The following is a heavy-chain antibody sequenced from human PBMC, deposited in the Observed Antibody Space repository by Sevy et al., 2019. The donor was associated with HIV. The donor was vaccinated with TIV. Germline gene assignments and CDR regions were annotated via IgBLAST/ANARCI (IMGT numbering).Heavy chain of an antibody. D-gene: IGHD3-22*01. Sequence: SETLSLTCTVSGGSISSSSYYWGWIRQPPGKGLEWIGSIYYSGSTYYNPSLKSRVTISVDTSKNQFSLKLSSVTAADTAVYYCARLDYYDSSPAADYYYGMDVWGQGTTVTVSS. CDR2: IYYSGST. V-gene: IGHV4-39*01. J-gene: IGHJ6*02. CDR1: GGSISSSSYY. CDR3: ARLDYYDSSPAADYYYGMDV.